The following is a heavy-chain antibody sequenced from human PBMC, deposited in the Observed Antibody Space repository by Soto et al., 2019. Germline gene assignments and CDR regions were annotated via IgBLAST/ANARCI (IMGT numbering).Heavy chain of an antibody. Sequence: ASVKVSCKASGYTFTSYDINWVRQATGQGLEWMGWMNPNSGNTGYAQKFQGRVNMTRNTSISTAYMELSSLRSEDTAVYYCARGGAAAGYFDYWGQATLVTVSS. D-gene: IGHD6-13*01. V-gene: IGHV1-8*01. CDR3: ARGGAAAGYFDY. J-gene: IGHJ4*02. CDR2: MNPNSGNT. CDR1: GYTFTSYD.